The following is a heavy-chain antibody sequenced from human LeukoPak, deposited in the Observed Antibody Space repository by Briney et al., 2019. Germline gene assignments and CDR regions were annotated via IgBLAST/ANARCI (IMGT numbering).Heavy chain of an antibody. J-gene: IGHJ4*02. D-gene: IGHD3-22*01. CDR1: GFTFDDYA. V-gene: IGHV3-9*01. Sequence: GGSLRLSCAASGFTFDDYAMHWVRQAPGKGLEGVSGISWNSGSIVYADSVKGRFTISRDNAKNSLYLQMNSLRAEDTALYYCAKDINYDSSGSYFDYWGQGTLVTVSS. CDR3: AKDINYDSSGSYFDY. CDR2: ISWNSGSI.